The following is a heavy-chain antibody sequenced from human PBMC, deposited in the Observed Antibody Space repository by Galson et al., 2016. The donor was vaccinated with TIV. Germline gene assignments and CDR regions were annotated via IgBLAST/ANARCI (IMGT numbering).Heavy chain of an antibody. CDR3: AKGPRSDFYCYYCMDL. J-gene: IGHJ6*02. CDR1: GFTFSSYA. V-gene: IGHV3-23*01. D-gene: IGHD2-15*01. CDR2: ISGSGGST. Sequence: SLRLSCAASGFTFSSYAMSWVRQAPGKGLEWVSDISGSGGSTWYADSVKGRFTISRDNSKNTVYLQMNSLRAEDTAVYYCAKGPRSDFYCYYCMDLWGQGTTVTVSS.